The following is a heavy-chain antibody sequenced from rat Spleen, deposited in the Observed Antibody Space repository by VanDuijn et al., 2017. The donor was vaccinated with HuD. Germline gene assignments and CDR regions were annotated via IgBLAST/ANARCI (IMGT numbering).Heavy chain of an antibody. CDR3: VRGAWFAY. CDR2: MSSGGSA. V-gene: IGHV2-6*01. D-gene: IGHD5-1*01. Sequence: QVQLKESGPGLVQPSQTLSLSCTVAGFSLTTYNVHWLRQPPGKGLEWIAAMSSGGSAYYNSILKSRLSISRDTSKSQVFLKMNSLQTEDTAIYFCVRGAWFAYWGQGTLVTVSS. CDR1: GFSLTTYN. J-gene: IGHJ3*01.